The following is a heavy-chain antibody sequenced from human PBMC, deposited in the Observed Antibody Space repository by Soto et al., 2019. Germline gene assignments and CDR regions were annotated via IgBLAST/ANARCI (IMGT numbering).Heavy chain of an antibody. CDR2: IIPILGIA. Sequence: QVQLVQSGAEVKKPGSSVKVSCKASGGTFSSYTISWVRQAPGQGLEWMGRIIPILGIANYAQKFQGRVTITADKSTSTAYMELSSLRSEDTAVYYCARVGGYGDPDYWGQGTLVTVSS. CDR3: ARVGGYGDPDY. J-gene: IGHJ4*02. V-gene: IGHV1-69*02. CDR1: GGTFSSYT. D-gene: IGHD4-17*01.